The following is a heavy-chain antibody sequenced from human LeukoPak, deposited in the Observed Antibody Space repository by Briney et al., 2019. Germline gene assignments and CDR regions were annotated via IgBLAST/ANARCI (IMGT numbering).Heavy chain of an antibody. J-gene: IGHJ4*02. CDR3: AKGHYYGSGSLDY. D-gene: IGHD3-10*01. V-gene: IGHV3-23*01. CDR1: GFTFSSYG. Sequence: GGSRRLSCAASGFTFSSYGMSWVRQAPGKGLEWVSAIGGRDGSTYYADSVKGRFTISRDNSKNTLYVQMNSLRAEDTAVYYCAKGHYYGSGSLDYWGXGTLVTVSS. CDR2: IGGRDGST.